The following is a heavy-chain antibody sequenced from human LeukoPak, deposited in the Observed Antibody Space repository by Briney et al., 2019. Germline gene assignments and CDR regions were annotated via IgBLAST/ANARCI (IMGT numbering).Heavy chain of an antibody. CDR3: AGGSYYGSGSRPGYIEY. D-gene: IGHD3-10*01. CDR1: GFSFNNNY. Sequence: QPGGSLRLSCAASGFSFNNNYMNWVRQATGKGLEWVSLMDNFGYKHYADSVEGRVTISRDSSRNTVYLQLNSLRAEDTAVYYCAGGSYYGSGSRPGYIEYWGQGTLVTVSS. J-gene: IGHJ4*02. V-gene: IGHV3-53*01. CDR2: MDNFGYK.